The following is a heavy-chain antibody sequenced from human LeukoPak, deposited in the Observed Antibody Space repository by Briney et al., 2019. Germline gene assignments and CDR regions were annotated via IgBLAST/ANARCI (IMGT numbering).Heavy chain of an antibody. V-gene: IGHV3-23*01. CDR2: ISGSGGST. CDR1: GFTFSSYA. Sequence: GGSLRLSCAASGFTFSSYAMSWVRQAPGKGLEWVSAISGSGGSTYYADSVKGRFTISRDNSKNTLYLQMNSLRAEDTAVYYCAKAPGIQEVVYNWFDPWGQGTLVTVSS. J-gene: IGHJ5*02. D-gene: IGHD5-18*01. CDR3: AKAPGIQEVVYNWFDP.